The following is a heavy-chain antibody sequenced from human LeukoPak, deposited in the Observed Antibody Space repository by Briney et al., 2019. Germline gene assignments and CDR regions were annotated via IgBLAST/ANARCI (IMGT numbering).Heavy chain of an antibody. CDR2: IYDSGST. CDR3: ARVGFGGYSYGYVDF. D-gene: IGHD5-18*01. J-gene: IGHJ4*02. CDR1: GGSISSSRYS. V-gene: IGHV4-39*01. Sequence: SETLSLTCTVSGGSISSSRYSWGWIRQPPGKGLEWIGTIYDSGSTNYNPSLKSRVTISADTSKNQLSLRLSSVTAADTAVYYCARVGFGGYSYGYVDFWGQGTQVTVSS.